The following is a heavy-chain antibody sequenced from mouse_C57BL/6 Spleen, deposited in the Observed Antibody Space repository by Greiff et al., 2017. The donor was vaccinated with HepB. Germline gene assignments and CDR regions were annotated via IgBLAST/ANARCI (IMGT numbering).Heavy chain of an antibody. CDR3: ARECITTVVARNWYVDV. Sequence: QVQLQQPGAELVKPGASVKMSCKASGYTFTSYWITWVKQRPGQGLEWIGDIYPGSGSTNYNEKFKSKATLTVDTSSSTAYMQRSSLTSEDSAVYYCARECITTVVARNWYVDVWGTGTTVTVSS. J-gene: IGHJ1*03. V-gene: IGHV1-55*01. CDR1: GYTFTSYW. D-gene: IGHD1-1*01. CDR2: IYPGSGST.